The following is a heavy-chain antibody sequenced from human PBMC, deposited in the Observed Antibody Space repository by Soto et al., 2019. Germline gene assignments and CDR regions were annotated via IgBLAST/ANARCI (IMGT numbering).Heavy chain of an antibody. CDR1: GFTFSSYS. Sequence: GGSLRLSCAASGFTFSSYSMNWVRQAPGKGLEWVSSISSSSSYIYYADSVKGRFTISRDNAKNSLYLQMNSLRAEDTAVYYCARHCSGGSCYPNWGQGTLVTVSS. V-gene: IGHV3-21*01. CDR2: ISSSSSYI. D-gene: IGHD2-15*01. J-gene: IGHJ4*02. CDR3: ARHCSGGSCYPN.